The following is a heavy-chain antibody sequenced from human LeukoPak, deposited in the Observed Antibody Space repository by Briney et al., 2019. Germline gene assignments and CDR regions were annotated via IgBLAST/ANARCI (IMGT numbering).Heavy chain of an antibody. D-gene: IGHD3-9*01. Sequence: SQTLSLTCTVSGGTINSGEHYWGWIRQTPGKGLEWIGYIYHNGRTYSNPSLKSRLDLSVDTSKNQFSLKLTSVTVADTALYYCARCYDILSHMDVWGKGTTVTVCS. J-gene: IGHJ6*03. CDR3: ARCYDILSHMDV. CDR1: GGTINSGEHY. CDR2: IYHNGRT. V-gene: IGHV4-30-4*08.